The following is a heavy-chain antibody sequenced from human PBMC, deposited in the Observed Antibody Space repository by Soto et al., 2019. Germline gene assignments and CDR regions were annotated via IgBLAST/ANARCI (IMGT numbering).Heavy chain of an antibody. CDR1: GGAISSGGYY. CDR2: IYYSGST. J-gene: IGHJ4*02. Sequence: QVQLQEAVPGLVKPAQTMSLTGTVSGGAISSGGYYLNWTRQHPGKGLEWIGYIYYSGSTYYKPSLKSRVSISVYTAKNQFSLKLSSVTAADTAVYYCAREPLTWGQGTLVNVSS. V-gene: IGHV4-31*03. CDR3: AREPLT.